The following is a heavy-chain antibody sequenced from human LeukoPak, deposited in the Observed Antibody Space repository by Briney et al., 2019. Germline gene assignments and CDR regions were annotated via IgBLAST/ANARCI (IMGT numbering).Heavy chain of an antibody. CDR3: ARDSGPPKSYYYDSSGAFLFDP. J-gene: IGHJ5*02. CDR2: IYYSGST. CDR1: GGSISSYY. D-gene: IGHD3-22*01. Sequence: SETLSLTCTVSGGSISSYYWSWIRQPPGKGLEWIGYIYYSGSTNYNPSLKSRVTISVDTSKNQFSLKLSSVTAADTAVYYCARDSGPPKSYYYDSSGAFLFDPWGQGTLVTVSS. V-gene: IGHV4-59*01.